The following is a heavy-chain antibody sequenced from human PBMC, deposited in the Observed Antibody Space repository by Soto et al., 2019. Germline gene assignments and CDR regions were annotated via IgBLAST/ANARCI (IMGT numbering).Heavy chain of an antibody. CDR1: GYTFSSYF. Sequence: QVQLVQSGAEVKKPGASVKVSCKASGYTFSSYFISWVRQAPGQGLEWMGWISAYNGNTNYAQNLQGRVTMTTDTATSTANMELRSLRSDDTAVYYCARDLPPVDYWGQGTLVTVSS. J-gene: IGHJ4*02. CDR3: ARDLPPVDY. CDR2: ISAYNGNT. V-gene: IGHV1-18*01.